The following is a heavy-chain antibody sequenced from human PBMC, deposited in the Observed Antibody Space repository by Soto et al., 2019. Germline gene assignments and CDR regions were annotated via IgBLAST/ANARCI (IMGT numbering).Heavy chain of an antibody. CDR2: IIPIFGTA. CDR1: GGTFSSYA. J-gene: IGHJ6*02. D-gene: IGHD3-3*01. Sequence: SVKVSCKASGGTFSSYAISWVRQAPGQGLEWMGGIIPIFGTANYAQKFQGRVTITADESTSTAYMELSSLRSEDTAVYYCARDGEIFGPPNPDYYYGMDVWGQGTTVTVSS. V-gene: IGHV1-69*13. CDR3: ARDGEIFGPPNPDYYYGMDV.